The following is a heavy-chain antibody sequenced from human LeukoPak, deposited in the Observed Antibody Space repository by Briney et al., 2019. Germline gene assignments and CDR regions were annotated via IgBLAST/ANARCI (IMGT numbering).Heavy chain of an antibody. Sequence: SPSQTLSLTCTVSGGSISSGSYYWSWIRQPAGKGLEWIGRIYTSGSTNYNPSLKSRVTISVDTSKNQFSLKLSSVTAADTAVYYCASEAYYYDSSGYYKYWGQGTLVTVPS. CDR3: ASEAYYYDSSGYYKY. J-gene: IGHJ4*02. V-gene: IGHV4-61*02. CDR1: GGSISSGSYY. D-gene: IGHD3-22*01. CDR2: IYTSGST.